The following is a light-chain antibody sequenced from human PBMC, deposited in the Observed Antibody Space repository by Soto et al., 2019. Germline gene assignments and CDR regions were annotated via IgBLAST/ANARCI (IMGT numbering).Light chain of an antibody. CDR2: EGS. J-gene: IGLJ1*01. CDR1: SREVAGYNY. CDR3: SLYTSSSTLNV. Sequence: QSVLSQPASVSGTTGQSITISWTGTSREVAGYNYVLWYQQDPGKAPKLMIYEGSYRPSGVSNRFSGSKSGNTSSLTICGLQAEDEADYYCSLYTSSSTLNVFGTGTKVTV. V-gene: IGLV2-14*01.